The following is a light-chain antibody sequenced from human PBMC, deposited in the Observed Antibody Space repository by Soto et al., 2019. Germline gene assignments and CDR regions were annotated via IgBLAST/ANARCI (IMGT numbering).Light chain of an antibody. CDR1: TSDVGSYDL. Sequence: ALTQPASVSGSPGQSITISCTGTTSDVGSYDLVSWYQQHPGKAPKIMIYEVSKRPSGDSNRFSGSKSGNTASLTISGLQAEDEADYYCCSYAGGRSPYVFGTGTQLTVL. CDR2: EVS. CDR3: CSYAGGRSPYV. J-gene: IGLJ1*01. V-gene: IGLV2-23*02.